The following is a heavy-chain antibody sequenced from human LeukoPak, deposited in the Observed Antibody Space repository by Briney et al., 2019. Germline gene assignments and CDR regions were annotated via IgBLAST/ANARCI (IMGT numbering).Heavy chain of an antibody. J-gene: IGHJ4*02. CDR2: IWYDGSNK. CDR3: ARPHGDYVWGTYHY. D-gene: IGHD3-16*01. Sequence: GGSLRLSCAASGFTFSSYGMHWVRQAPGKGLEWVAVIWYDGSNKYYADSVKGRFTISRDNSKNTLYLQMNSLRAEDTAVYYCARPHGDYVWGTYHYWGQGTLVTVSS. CDR1: GFTFSSYG. V-gene: IGHV3-33*01.